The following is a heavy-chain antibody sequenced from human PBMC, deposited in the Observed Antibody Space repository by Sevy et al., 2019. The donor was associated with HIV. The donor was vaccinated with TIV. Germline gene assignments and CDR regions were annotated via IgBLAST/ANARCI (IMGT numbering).Heavy chain of an antibody. J-gene: IGHJ6*02. D-gene: IGHD3-9*01. V-gene: IGHV3-49*03. CDR2: IRSKTFVGTT. Sequence: GGSLRLSCITSGFRFSDYALTWLRQAPGKGLEWVGFIRSKTFVGTTVYAASVKGRFTISRDESKSIAYLEMNSLKTEDTAICYCTRLRGTISAYYYFGMDVWGQGATVTVSS. CDR3: TRLRGTISAYYYFGMDV. CDR1: GFRFSDYA.